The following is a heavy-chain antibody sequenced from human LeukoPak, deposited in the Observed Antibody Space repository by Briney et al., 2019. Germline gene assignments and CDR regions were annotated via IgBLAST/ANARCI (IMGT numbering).Heavy chain of an antibody. J-gene: IGHJ5*02. V-gene: IGHV3-23*01. Sequence: GGSLRLSCAASGFTFSSYAMSWVRQAPGKGLEWVSAITSGANTYYADSVKGRFTISRDNSKNTLYLQMNSLRAEDTAVYYCALKGSLNWFDPWGQGTLVTVSS. CDR3: ALKGSLNWFDP. CDR2: ITSGANT. CDR1: GFTFSSYA.